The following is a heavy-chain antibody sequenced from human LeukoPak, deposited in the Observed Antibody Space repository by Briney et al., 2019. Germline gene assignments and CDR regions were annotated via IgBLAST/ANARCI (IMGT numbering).Heavy chain of an antibody. CDR1: GFTFSSYA. CDR2: ISGSGGST. V-gene: IGHV3-23*01. J-gene: IGHJ4*02. CDR3: AKDLPIAAAGTGPDFDY. Sequence: PGGSLRLSCAASGFTFSSYAMSWVRQAPGKGLEWVSAISGSGGSTYYADSVKGRFTISRDNSKNTLYLQMNSLRAENTGVYYCAKDLPIAAAGTGPDFDYWGQGTLVTVSS. D-gene: IGHD6-13*01.